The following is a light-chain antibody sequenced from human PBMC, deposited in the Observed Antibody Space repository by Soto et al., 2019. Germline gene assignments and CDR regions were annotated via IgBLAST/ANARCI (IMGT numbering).Light chain of an antibody. Sequence: DIQVTQSPSSVSASVGDRVTITCRAGQDIAGYLAWYQHKPGRTPELLIHGASRLQSGVPARFSGSGSGKDFTLSINSLQLDDFATYYCPKAYSFPITFGQGTRLEIK. V-gene: IGKV1D-12*01. CDR2: GAS. J-gene: IGKJ5*01. CDR1: QDIAGY. CDR3: PKAYSFPIT.